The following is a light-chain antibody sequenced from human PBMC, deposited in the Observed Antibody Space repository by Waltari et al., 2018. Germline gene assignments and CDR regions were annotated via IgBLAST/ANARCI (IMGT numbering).Light chain of an antibody. CDR3: QQRSNWPRT. V-gene: IGKV3-11*01. CDR1: QSISNK. Sequence: ILLTHSPVTLSLSPVESATLSCRASQSISNKLAWYQQKPGQAPSLLIYDASNRATVIPARFSGSGSGTDFTLTIGSLEPEDLAVYYCQQRSNWPRTFGQGTKVEIK. CDR2: DAS. J-gene: IGKJ1*01.